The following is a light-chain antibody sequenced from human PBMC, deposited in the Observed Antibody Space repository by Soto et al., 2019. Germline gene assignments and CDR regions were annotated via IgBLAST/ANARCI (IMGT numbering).Light chain of an antibody. J-gene: IGKJ4*01. CDR2: WAS. CDR1: QRLLYSSSYKNY. CDR3: QQYYSAPLT. Sequence: DIVMTQSPDSLAVSLGERATFNCKSSQRLLYSSSYKNYLAWYQQKPGQPPRLLIYWASTRESGVPDRFSGSGSGTDFTLTITSLQAEDVAVYYCQQYYSAPLTFGGGTKVEI. V-gene: IGKV4-1*01.